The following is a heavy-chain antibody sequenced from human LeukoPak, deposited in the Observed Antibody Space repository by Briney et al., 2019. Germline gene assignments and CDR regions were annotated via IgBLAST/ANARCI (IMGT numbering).Heavy chain of an antibody. CDR1: GYSFISYG. J-gene: IGHJ4*02. D-gene: IGHD5-24*01. V-gene: IGHV1-18*01. CDR2: ISARNGNR. Sequence: ASVKDSCKTSGYSFISYGFSWVRQAPEQGLERMAWISARNGNRNFAQKFQDRVLLTTDTSTNTAYMELRSLKSDDTAVYYCARDGDGHNYGLIDFWGQGTLVSVSS. CDR3: ARDGDGHNYGLIDF.